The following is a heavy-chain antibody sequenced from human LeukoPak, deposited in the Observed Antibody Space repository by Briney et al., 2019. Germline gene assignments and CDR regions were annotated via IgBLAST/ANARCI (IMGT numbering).Heavy chain of an antibody. Sequence: GGSLRHSCAASGFTFSTYWMHWVRQAPGKGLVWVSRINRDGTITTYADSVKGRFTISRDNAKNTLYLQMNSLRVEDTAVYYCARESSSSLDYWGQGTLVTVSS. V-gene: IGHV3-74*01. J-gene: IGHJ4*02. CDR2: INRDGTIT. D-gene: IGHD6-13*01. CDR3: ARESSSSLDY. CDR1: GFTFSTYW.